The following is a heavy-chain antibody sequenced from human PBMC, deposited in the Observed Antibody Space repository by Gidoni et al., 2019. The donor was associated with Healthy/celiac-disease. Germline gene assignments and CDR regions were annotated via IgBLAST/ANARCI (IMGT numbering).Heavy chain of an antibody. Sequence: EVQLVESGGVVVQPGGSLRLSCAASGFTFDDYTMPWVRQAPGKGLEWVSLISWDGGSTYYADSVKGRFTISRDNSKNSLYLQMNSLRTEDTALYYCAKSGGGGTEIDYYYYYMDVWGKGTTVTVSS. CDR2: ISWDGGST. D-gene: IGHD2-15*01. CDR3: AKSGGGGTEIDYYYYYMDV. CDR1: GFTFDDYT. J-gene: IGHJ6*03. V-gene: IGHV3-43*01.